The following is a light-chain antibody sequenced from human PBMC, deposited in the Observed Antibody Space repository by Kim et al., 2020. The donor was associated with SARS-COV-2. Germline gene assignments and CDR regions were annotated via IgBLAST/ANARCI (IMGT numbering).Light chain of an antibody. Sequence: QLVLTQSPTASDCLGASVKLTCTLNSGHSSIAIAWHQQQPEKGSRYLMKVNNDGSHSKGDGIPDRFSGSSSGAERYLTISSLQSVDEADYYCQSCGVFGGGTELTVL. J-gene: IGLJ3*02. CDR2: VNNDGSH. CDR1: SGHSSIA. V-gene: IGLV4-69*01. CDR3: QSCGV.